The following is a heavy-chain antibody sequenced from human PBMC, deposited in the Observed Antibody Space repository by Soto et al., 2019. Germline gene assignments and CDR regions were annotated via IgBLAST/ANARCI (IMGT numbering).Heavy chain of an antibody. J-gene: IGHJ4*02. Sequence: GGSLRLSCAASGFTFSSYAMSWVRQAPGKGLEWVSAISGSGGSTYYADSVKGRFTISRDNSKNTMYLQMNSLRAEDTAVYYCAKFNYYGSGSYYGGFDYWGQGTLVTVSS. D-gene: IGHD3-10*01. CDR2: ISGSGGST. CDR3: AKFNYYGSGSYYGGFDY. CDR1: GFTFSSYA. V-gene: IGHV3-23*01.